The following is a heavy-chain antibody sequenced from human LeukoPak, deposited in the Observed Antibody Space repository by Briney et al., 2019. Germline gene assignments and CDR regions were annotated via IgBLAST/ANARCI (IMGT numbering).Heavy chain of an antibody. CDR2: IYYSGST. V-gene: IGHV4-39*01. D-gene: IGHD5-18*01. Sequence: SETQSLTCTVAGDSIRSSSYYRGWTRQPPGRGVEWDVRIYYSGSTYYNPSLKSRVTISVDTSKNQFFLKLSSVTAADTAVYYCARYSYGQTRDYWGQGTLVTVSS. J-gene: IGHJ4*02. CDR3: ARYSYGQTRDY. CDR1: GDSIRSSSYY.